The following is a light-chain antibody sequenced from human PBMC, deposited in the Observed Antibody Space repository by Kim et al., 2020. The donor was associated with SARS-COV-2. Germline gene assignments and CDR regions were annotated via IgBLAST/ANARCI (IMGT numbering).Light chain of an antibody. J-gene: IGKJ4*01. V-gene: IGKV6-21*02. CDR3: QQSGAFLT. Sequence: IGNRLHWYQQKPDQSPRLLIRYASQSITGVPPRFSGSGSGTEFTLTINSLEAEDAATYYCQQSGAFLTFGGGTKVDIK. CDR2: YAS. CDR1: IGNR.